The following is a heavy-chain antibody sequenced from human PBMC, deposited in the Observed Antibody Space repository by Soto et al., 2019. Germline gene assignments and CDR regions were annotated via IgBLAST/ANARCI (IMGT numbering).Heavy chain of an antibody. Sequence: QVQLVESGGGLVKPGGSLRLSCATSGFTFSDYYMSWIRQAPGKGLGWVSYIGTRGNTKYYADSVRGRFTISRDNAKNSLYLQMNSLRADDTAVYYCARDGTEYYGEYYDYWGQGIPVTVSS. J-gene: IGHJ4*02. CDR3: ARDGTEYYGEYYDY. D-gene: IGHD4-17*01. CDR1: GFTFSDYY. V-gene: IGHV3-11*01. CDR2: IGTRGNTK.